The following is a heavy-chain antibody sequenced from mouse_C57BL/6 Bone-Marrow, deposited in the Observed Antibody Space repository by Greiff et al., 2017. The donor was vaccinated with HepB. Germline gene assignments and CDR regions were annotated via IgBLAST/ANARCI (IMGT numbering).Heavy chain of an antibody. CDR2: INPGSGGT. J-gene: IGHJ1*03. D-gene: IGHD1-1*01. CDR3: ARSGITTVVANFDV. Sequence: VKVVESGAELVRPGTSVKVSCKASGYAFTNYLIEWVKQRPGQGLEWIGVINPGSGGTNYNEKFKGKATLTADKSSSTAYMQLSSLTSEDSAVYFCARSGITTVVANFDVWGTGTTVTVSS. CDR1: GYAFTNYL. V-gene: IGHV1-54*01.